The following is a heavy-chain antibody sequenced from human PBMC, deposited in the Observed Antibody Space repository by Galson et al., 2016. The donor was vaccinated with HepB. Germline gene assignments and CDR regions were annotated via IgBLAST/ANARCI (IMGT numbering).Heavy chain of an antibody. V-gene: IGHV4-34*01. CDR2: INHSGST. CDR3: ARASTPIRTRFDP. CDR1: GGSFSDYY. D-gene: IGHD2-2*01. Sequence: SETLSLTCAVYGGSFSDYYWSWIRQPPGKGLEWIGEINHSGSTNSNPSLKSRVTISVYTSKNQFSLNLSSVTAADTAVYYCARASTPIRTRFDPWGQGTLVTVSS. J-gene: IGHJ5*02.